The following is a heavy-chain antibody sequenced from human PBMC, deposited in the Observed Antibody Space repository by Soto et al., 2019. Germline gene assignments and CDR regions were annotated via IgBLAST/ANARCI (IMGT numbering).Heavy chain of an antibody. V-gene: IGHV3-30*03. J-gene: IGHJ3*02. D-gene: IGHD6-19*01. CDR2: ISYDGSNK. Sequence: GGSLRLSCAASGFTFSSYGMHWVRQAPGKGLEWVAVISYDGSNKYYADSVKGRFTISRDNSKNTLYLQMNSLRAEDTAVYYCARVFGIAVAGTWGNAFDIWGQGTMVTVSS. CDR1: GFTFSSYG. CDR3: ARVFGIAVAGTWGNAFDI.